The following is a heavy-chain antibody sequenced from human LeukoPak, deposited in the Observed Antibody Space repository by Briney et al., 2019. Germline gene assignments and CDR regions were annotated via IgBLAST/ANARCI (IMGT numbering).Heavy chain of an antibody. CDR1: GGSISSGDYY. D-gene: IGHD3-22*01. Sequence: SQTLSLTCTVSGGSISSGDYYWSWIRQPPGKGLEWIGYIYYSGSTYYNPSLKSRVTMSVDTSKNQFSLKLSSVTAADTAVYYCARGSYDSSGYYYRNGAFDIWGQGTMVTVSS. CDR2: IYYSGST. CDR3: ARGSYDSSGYYYRNGAFDI. V-gene: IGHV4-30-4*01. J-gene: IGHJ3*02.